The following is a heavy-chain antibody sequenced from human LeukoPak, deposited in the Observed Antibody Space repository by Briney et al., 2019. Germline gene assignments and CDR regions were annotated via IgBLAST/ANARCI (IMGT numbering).Heavy chain of an antibody. D-gene: IGHD2-15*01. CDR3: ARHVGYCSGGSCYYYHYYMDV. J-gene: IGHJ6*03. Sequence: TTSETLSLTCAVSGYSISSGYYWGWSRQPPGGGVEWIGGIYHGGSTYYNPSIKSRVTISVDTSKNQFSLKLTSVTAADTAVYYCARHVGYCSGGSCYYYHYYMDVWGKGTTVTVSS. CDR2: IYHGGST. CDR1: GYSISSGYY. V-gene: IGHV4-38-2*01.